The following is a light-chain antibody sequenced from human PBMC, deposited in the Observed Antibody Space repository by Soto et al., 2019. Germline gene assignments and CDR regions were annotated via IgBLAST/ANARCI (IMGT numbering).Light chain of an antibody. CDR2: DAS. CDR3: QQYDNIPYT. CDR1: QDISNY. Sequence: DIQMTQSPSSMSASVGDRVTITCQASQDISNYLSWHQQKPGKAPKVLISDASILEAGVPSRFSGRASGTEFTFTITSPQPEDIATYYCQQYDNIPYTFGQGTKVDIK. V-gene: IGKV1-33*01. J-gene: IGKJ2*01.